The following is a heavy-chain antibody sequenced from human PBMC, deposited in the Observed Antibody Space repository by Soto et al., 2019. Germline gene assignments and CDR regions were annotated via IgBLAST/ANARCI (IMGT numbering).Heavy chain of an antibody. D-gene: IGHD1-26*01. CDR2: ISSSSSTI. J-gene: IGHJ6*02. V-gene: IGHV3-48*02. CDR1: GFTFSSYS. CDR3: ASIFELGRTCYYGMDV. Sequence: VQLVESGGGLVQPGGSLRLSCAASGFTFSSYSMNWVRQAPGKGLEWVSYISSSSSTIYYADSVKGRFTISRDNAKNSLYLQMNSLRDEDTAVYYCASIFELGRTCYYGMDVWGQGTTVTVSS.